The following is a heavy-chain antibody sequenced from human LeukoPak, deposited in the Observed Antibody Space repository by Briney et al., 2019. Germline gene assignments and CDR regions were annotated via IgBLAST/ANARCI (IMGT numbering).Heavy chain of an antibody. J-gene: IGHJ6*02. CDR3: AKARAHYYDSSGYPYYYGMDV. Sequence: GGSLRLSCAASGFTFNTYGMHWVRQAPGKGLEWVAVISYDGSNKYYADSVKGRFTISRDNSKNTLYLQMNSLRAEDTAVYYCAKARAHYYDSSGYPYYYGMDVWGQGTTVTVSS. CDR2: ISYDGSNK. D-gene: IGHD3-22*01. CDR1: GFTFNTYG. V-gene: IGHV3-30*18.